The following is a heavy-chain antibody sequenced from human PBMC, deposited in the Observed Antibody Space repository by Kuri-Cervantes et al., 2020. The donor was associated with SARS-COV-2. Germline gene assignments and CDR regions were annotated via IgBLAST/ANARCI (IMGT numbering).Heavy chain of an antibody. CDR3: AKDSGYQLHYVYYYYGMDV. CDR2: ISGSGGST. CDR1: GLTFSSYA. D-gene: IGHD2-2*01. J-gene: IGHJ6*02. Sequence: GESLKISCAASGLTFSSYAMSWVRQAPGKGLEWVSAISGSGGSTYYADSVKGRFTISRDNSKNTLYLQMNSLRAEDTAVYYCAKDSGYQLHYVYYYYGMDVWGQGTTVTVSS. V-gene: IGHV3-23*01.